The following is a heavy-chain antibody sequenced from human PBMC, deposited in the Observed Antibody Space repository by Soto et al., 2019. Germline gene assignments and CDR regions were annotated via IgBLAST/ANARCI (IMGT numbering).Heavy chain of an antibody. CDR3: ARGDKNNDYYFDH. CDR2: IYYSGGS. Sequence: SETLSLTCAVSGGSISSGGFSWTRIRQPPGKGLEFIGYIYYSGGSYYNPSLKSRVTISLDRSQNHFSLRLNSVTAADTALYFCARGDKNNDYYFDHWGQGTLVTVSS. J-gene: IGHJ4*02. CDR1: GGSISSGGFS. V-gene: IGHV4-30-2*01. D-gene: IGHD3-16*01.